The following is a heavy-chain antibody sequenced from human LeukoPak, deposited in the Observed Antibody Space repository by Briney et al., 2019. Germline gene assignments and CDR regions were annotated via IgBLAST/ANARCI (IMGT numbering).Heavy chain of an antibody. CDR3: AKTSESSWYYFDY. CDR1: GFTFSSYG. D-gene: IGHD6-13*01. V-gene: IGHV3-30*18. J-gene: IGHJ4*02. CDR2: ISYDGSIK. Sequence: GGSLRLSCAASGFTFSSYGMPWVRQAPGKGLEWVAVISYDGSIKYYADSVKGRFTISRDNSKNTLYLQMNSLRAEDTAVYYCAKTSESSWYYFDYLGQGALVTVSS.